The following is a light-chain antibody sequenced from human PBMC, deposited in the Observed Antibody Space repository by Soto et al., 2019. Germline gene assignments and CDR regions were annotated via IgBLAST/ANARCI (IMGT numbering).Light chain of an antibody. CDR1: QSVSSSY. CDR2: GAS. J-gene: IGKJ4*01. CDR3: HHYDSSPLT. V-gene: IGKV3-20*01. Sequence: EIVLTQSPGTLSLSPGERATLSCRASQSVSSSYLAWYQQKPGQAPRLLIYGASSRATGIPDRFSGSGSGTEFTLTISRLEPEDFAVYYCHHYDSSPLTFGGGTKVEIK.